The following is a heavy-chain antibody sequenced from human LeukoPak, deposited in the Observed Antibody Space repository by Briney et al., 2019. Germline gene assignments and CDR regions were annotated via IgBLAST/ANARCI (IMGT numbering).Heavy chain of an antibody. D-gene: IGHD5-18*01. CDR3: TQPAPLDY. V-gene: IGHV3-30*02. CDR2: IQYDGSDK. Sequence: GGSLRLSCAASGFTFSNFGMHWVRQAPGKGLEWLSFIQYDGSDKHYADSVKGRFTISRDNSKNTLYLQMNSLRAEDTAVYYCTQPAPLDYWGQGTLVTVSS. CDR1: GFTFSNFG. J-gene: IGHJ4*02.